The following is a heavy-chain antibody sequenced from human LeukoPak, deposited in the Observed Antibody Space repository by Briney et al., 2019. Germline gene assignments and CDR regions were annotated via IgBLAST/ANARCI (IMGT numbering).Heavy chain of an antibody. CDR1: GDSINSNY. CDR2: IYTRGNT. CDR3: VREVGDWFDP. Sequence: SETLSLTCTVSGDSINSNYWSWIRQPPGKGLEWIGYIYTRGNTNYNPSLKSRVTISADTSKNHLSLKVSPVTAADTAVYYCVREVGDWFDPWGQGTLVTVSS. J-gene: IGHJ5*02. V-gene: IGHV4-4*09.